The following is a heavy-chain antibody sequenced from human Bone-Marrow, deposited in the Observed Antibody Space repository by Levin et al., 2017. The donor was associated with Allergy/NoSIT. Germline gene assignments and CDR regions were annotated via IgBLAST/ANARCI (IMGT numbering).Heavy chain of an antibody. J-gene: IGHJ4*02. Sequence: GGSLRLSCAASGFTFSSYSMNWVRQAPGKGLEWVSSISSSSSYIYYADSVKGRFTISRDNAKNSLYLQMNSLRAEDTAVYYCARDSDVDTAMVSGREGGQGTLVTVSS. CDR3: ARDSDVDTAMVSGRE. CDR1: GFTFSSYS. CDR2: ISSSSSYI. V-gene: IGHV3-21*01. D-gene: IGHD5-18*01.